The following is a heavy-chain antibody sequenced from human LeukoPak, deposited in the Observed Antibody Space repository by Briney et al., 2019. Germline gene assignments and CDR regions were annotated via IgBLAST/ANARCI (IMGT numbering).Heavy chain of an antibody. J-gene: IGHJ4*02. CDR3: VKDTGMYSYDSSGFDN. CDR1: GFTFDTYT. CDR2: ISASGGMS. Sequence: GGSLRLSCAASGFTFDTYTMNWVRQAPGKGLQWVALISASGGMSYYTDSVKGRFSISRDSSRNTRHLKMNDLRTEDTAVYYCVKDTGMYSYDSSGFDNWGQGTLVTVSS. D-gene: IGHD3-22*01. V-gene: IGHV3-23*01.